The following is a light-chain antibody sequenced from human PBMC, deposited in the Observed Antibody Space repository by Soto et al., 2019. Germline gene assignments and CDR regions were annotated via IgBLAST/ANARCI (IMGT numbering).Light chain of an antibody. V-gene: IGLV2-14*01. J-gene: IGLJ1*01. CDR2: EVN. CDR1: SFDVDDYNS. Sequence: QSVLTQPASVSGSPGQSITISCTGTSFDVDDYNSVSWYQQPPGKAPKLIIYEVNNRPSGVSNRFSGSSSDNTASLTISGLQAEDEADYYCSLYTTSSTPSYVFGTGTKVTVL. CDR3: SLYTTSSTPSYV.